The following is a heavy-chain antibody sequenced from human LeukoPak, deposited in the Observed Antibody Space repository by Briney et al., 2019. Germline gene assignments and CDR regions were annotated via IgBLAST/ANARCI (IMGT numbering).Heavy chain of an antibody. CDR2: ISWDGGST. D-gene: IGHD3-3*01. J-gene: IGHJ6*03. CDR1: GFTFDDYA. Sequence: PGGSLRLSCAASGFTFDDYAMHWVRQAPGKGLEWVSLISWDGGSTYYADSVKGRFTISRDNSKNTLYLQMNSLRAEDTAVYYCARAAYDFWSGYYPYYYYYMDVWGKGTTVTVSS. V-gene: IGHV3-43D*03. CDR3: ARAAYDFWSGYYPYYYYYMDV.